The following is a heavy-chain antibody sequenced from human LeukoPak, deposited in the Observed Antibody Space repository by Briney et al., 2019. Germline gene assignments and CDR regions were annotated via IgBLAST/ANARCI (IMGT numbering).Heavy chain of an antibody. Sequence: ASVKVSCKASGHSFATYGISGVRQAPGQGLEWMGWISAYSGDTNYAQKLQGRVTMTTDTSTSTAYMELRSLRSDDTAVYYCAREGKQWLQYYFDYWGQGTLVTVSS. CDR1: GHSFATYG. D-gene: IGHD6-19*01. CDR2: ISAYSGDT. V-gene: IGHV1-18*01. CDR3: AREGKQWLQYYFDY. J-gene: IGHJ4*02.